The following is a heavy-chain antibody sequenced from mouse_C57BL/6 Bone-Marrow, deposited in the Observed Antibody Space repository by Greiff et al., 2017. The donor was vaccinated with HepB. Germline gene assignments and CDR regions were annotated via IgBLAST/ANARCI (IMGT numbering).Heavy chain of an antibody. V-gene: IGHV1-52*01. D-gene: IGHD1-1*01. J-gene: IGHJ2*01. CDR1: GYTFTSYW. CDR2: IDPSDSET. Sequence: QVQLQQSGAELVRPGSSVKLSCKASGYTFTSYWMHWVKQRPIQGLEWIGNIDPSDSETHYNQKFKDKATLTVDKSSSTAYMQLSSLTSEDSAVYYCAKDTPFYYYDYWGQGTTLTVSS. CDR3: AKDTPFYYYDY.